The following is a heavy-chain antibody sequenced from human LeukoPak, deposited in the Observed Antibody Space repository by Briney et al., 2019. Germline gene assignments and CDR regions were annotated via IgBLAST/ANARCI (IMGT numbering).Heavy chain of an antibody. J-gene: IGHJ3*02. CDR3: ARLVAVAGTADAFDI. D-gene: IGHD6-19*01. Sequence: GASVKVSCKASGYTFTSYGISWVRQAPGQGLEWMGWISAYNGNTNYAQKLQGRVTMTTDTSTSTAYMELRSLRSDDTAVYYCARLVAVAGTADAFDIWGQGTMVTVSS. V-gene: IGHV1-18*01. CDR2: ISAYNGNT. CDR1: GYTFTSYG.